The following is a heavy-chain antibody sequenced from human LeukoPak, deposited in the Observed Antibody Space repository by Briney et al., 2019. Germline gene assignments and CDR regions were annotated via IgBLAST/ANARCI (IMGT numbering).Heavy chain of an antibody. D-gene: IGHD3-9*01. CDR3: ARVVYDILTGYYYSFDY. Sequence: SVKLSCKASGGTFSSYAIGWVRQAPGQGLEWMGGIIPIFGTANYAQKFQGRFTITADESTSTAYMELSSLRSEVTAVYYCARVVYDILTGYYYSFDYWGQGTLVTVSS. CDR2: IIPIFGTA. V-gene: IGHV1-69*13. CDR1: GGTFSSYA. J-gene: IGHJ4*02.